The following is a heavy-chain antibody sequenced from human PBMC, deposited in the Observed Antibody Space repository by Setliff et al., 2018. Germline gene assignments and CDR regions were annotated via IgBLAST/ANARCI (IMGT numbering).Heavy chain of an antibody. V-gene: IGHV4-38-2*02. CDR3: ARTSSRRYFEL. CDR2: VYYTGST. D-gene: IGHD4-17*01. J-gene: IGHJ2*01. Sequence: SETLSLTCTVSNFSVTTVYYWGWIRQPPGKGLEWIANVYYTGSTYYSPSLASRVSMSIDTSKNRFSLKLHSVTAADTAVYYCARTSSRRYFELWGRGTLVTV. CDR1: NFSVTTVYY.